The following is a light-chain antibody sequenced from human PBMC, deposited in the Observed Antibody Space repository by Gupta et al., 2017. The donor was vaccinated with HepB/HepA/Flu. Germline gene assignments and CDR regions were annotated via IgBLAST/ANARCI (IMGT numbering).Light chain of an antibody. Sequence: AIRMTQSPSSFSASTGDRVTITCRASQGISSYLAWYQQKPGKAPKLLIYAASTLQSGVPSRFSGSGSGTDFTLTISCLQSEDVATYYCQQYESYPRTFGQGTKVEIK. CDR2: AAS. V-gene: IGKV1-8*01. CDR1: QGISSY. CDR3: QQYESYPRT. J-gene: IGKJ1*01.